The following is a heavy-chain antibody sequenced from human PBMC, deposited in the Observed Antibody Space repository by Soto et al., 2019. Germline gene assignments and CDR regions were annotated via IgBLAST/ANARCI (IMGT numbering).Heavy chain of an antibody. CDR2: INAGNGNT. CDR3: ARGSPLFIGY. V-gene: IGHV1-3*01. J-gene: IGHJ4*02. D-gene: IGHD3-10*01. CDR1: GYTFTSYA. Sequence: QVQLVQSGAEVKKPGASVKVSCKASGYTFTSYAMHWVRQAPGQRLEWMGWINAGNGNTKYSQKCQDRVTITRDTSASTAYMELSSLRSEATAVYYCARGSPLFIGYWGQGTLVTVSS.